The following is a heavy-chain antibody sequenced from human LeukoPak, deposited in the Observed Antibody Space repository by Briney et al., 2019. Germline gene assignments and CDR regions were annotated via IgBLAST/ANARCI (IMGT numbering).Heavy chain of an antibody. CDR3: ARGSSTRVYYYYYMDV. CDR2: INPYSGGT. D-gene: IGHD6-6*01. V-gene: IGHV1-2*02. Sequence: ASVKVSCKASGYTFTDYYMHWVRQAPGQGLEWMGWINPYSGGTNHEQKFQGRVTMTRDTSIGTAYMEVSRVRSDDTAMYYCARGSSTRVYYYYYMDVWGKGTTVTVSS. CDR1: GYTFTDYY. J-gene: IGHJ6*03.